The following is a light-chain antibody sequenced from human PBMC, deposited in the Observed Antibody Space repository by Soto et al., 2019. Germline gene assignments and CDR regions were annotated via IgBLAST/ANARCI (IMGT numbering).Light chain of an antibody. Sequence: LTQPASVSWSPGQSITISCTGTSSNVGSYKLVSWYQQHPGKAPKLMIFEVNKRPSGVSNRFSGSKSGNTASLTISGLKVEDEADYYCCPSGGSTTYVFGTGTKVTVL. CDR3: CPSGGSTTYV. CDR2: EVN. CDR1: SSNVGSYKL. V-gene: IGLV2-23*02. J-gene: IGLJ1*01.